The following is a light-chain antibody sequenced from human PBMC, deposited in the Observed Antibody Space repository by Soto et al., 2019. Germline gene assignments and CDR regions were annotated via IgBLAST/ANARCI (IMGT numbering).Light chain of an antibody. CDR2: GNT. V-gene: IGLV1-40*01. CDR3: QSYHSSLSASYV. CDR1: SSNIGAGCE. Sequence: QSVLTQPPSVSGAPGQRVTISCTGCSSNIGAGCEVHWYQHLPGKAPKLLIYGNTNRPSGVPDRFSGSKSGTSASLAITGLQPEDEAHYYCQSYHSSLSASYVFVGGTKLTVL. J-gene: IGLJ1*01.